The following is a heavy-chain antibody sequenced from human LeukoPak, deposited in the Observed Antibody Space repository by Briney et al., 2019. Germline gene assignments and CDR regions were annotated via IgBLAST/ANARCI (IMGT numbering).Heavy chain of an antibody. D-gene: IGHD2-15*01. CDR3: ARDCSGGSCYGAFDI. CDR1: GASIRSGDYY. J-gene: IGHJ3*02. CDR2: IYDSGST. Sequence: SETLSLTCTVSGASIRSGDYYWSWIRQPPGKGLEWIGYIYDSGSTYYNPSLKSRTTISVDTSENRFSLKLSSVTATDTAVYYCARDCSGGSCYGAFDIWGQGTMVTVSS. V-gene: IGHV4-30-4*01.